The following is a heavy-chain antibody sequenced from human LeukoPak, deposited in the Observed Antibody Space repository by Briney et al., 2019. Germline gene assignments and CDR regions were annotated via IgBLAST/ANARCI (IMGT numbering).Heavy chain of an antibody. Sequence: SETLSLTCTVSGGSISPYYWSWIRQPPGKGLEWIGYIYYSGSTNYNPSLKSRVTISVDTSKNQFSLKLSSVTAADTAVYYCARHRVSYGYPYYFDYWGQGTLVTVSS. CDR2: IYYSGST. CDR1: GGSISPYY. CDR3: ARHRVSYGYPYYFDY. V-gene: IGHV4-59*08. J-gene: IGHJ4*02. D-gene: IGHD5-18*01.